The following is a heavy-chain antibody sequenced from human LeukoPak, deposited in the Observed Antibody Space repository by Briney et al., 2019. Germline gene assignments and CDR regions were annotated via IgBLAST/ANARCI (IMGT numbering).Heavy chain of an antibody. CDR3: VGAHGNGEFDY. V-gene: IGHV3-15*01. D-gene: IGHD1-1*01. J-gene: IGHJ4*02. Sequence: PGGSLRLSCAASGFTFSNAWMSWARQAPGKGLEWVGRIKSKTDGGTTDYAALVKGRFTISRDNAKNSLYLQMNSLRDEDTALCYCVGAHGNGEFDYWGQGTLVTVSS. CDR2: IKSKTDGGTT. CDR1: GFTFSNAW.